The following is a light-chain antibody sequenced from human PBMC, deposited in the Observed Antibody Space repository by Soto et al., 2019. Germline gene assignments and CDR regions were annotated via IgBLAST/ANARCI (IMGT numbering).Light chain of an antibody. CDR1: SSDVGSYNL. V-gene: IGLV2-23*02. J-gene: IGLJ1*01. CDR2: EVT. Sequence: QSVLTQPASVSGSPGHSITISCTGTSSDVGSYNLVSWYQQHPGKAPKLMIFEVTKRPSGVSSRFSGSKSDNTASLTISGLQTEDEADYYCCSYAGSSTHYVFGTGTKLTVL. CDR3: CSYAGSSTHYV.